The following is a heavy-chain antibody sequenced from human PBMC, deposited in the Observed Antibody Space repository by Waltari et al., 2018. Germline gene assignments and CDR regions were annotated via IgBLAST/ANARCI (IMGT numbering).Heavy chain of an antibody. CDR3: ARDALGDSRPKYYFYY. Sequence: QVQLVQSGAEVKKPGASVKVSCKASGYTFTSYYMHWVRQAPGQGLEWMGIINPSGGSTSYAQKFQGRVTMTRDTSTSTGYMELSSLRSEDTAVYYCARDALGDSRPKYYFYYWGQGTLVTVSS. V-gene: IGHV1-46*01. J-gene: IGHJ4*02. D-gene: IGHD3-22*01. CDR1: GYTFTSYY. CDR2: INPSGGST.